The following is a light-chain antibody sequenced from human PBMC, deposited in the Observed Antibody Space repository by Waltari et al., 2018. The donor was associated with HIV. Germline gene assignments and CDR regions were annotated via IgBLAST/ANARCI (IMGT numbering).Light chain of an antibody. CDR3: QSFDTDSHWV. CDR2: EHY. J-gene: IGLJ3*02. Sequence: NFMLTQPHPVSESPGKTVTISCTRSSGSVASNYVQFVQQRPGSAPATFLYEHYQRPSGVPDRFACIIDKSSNSASLTISGVKTEDEADYYCQSFDTDSHWVFGGGTRLTVL. V-gene: IGLV6-57*03. CDR1: SGSVASNY.